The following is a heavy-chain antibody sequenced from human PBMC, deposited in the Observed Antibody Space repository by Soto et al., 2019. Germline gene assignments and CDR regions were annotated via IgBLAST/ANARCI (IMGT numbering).Heavy chain of an antibody. D-gene: IGHD1-20*01. V-gene: IGHV4-39*01. CDR1: GGSFSSSSYY. Sequence: QLQLQESGPGVVKPSETLSLTCSVSGGSFSSSSYYWAWIRQPPGKGLEWIGSMYYSGSPYYNLSLKSRVTISVDTSKNQFSLKLNSVTATDTAVYYCARQWGSRYNWNYLDYWGQGTLVTVSP. J-gene: IGHJ4*02. CDR2: MYYSGSP. CDR3: ARQWGSRYNWNYLDY.